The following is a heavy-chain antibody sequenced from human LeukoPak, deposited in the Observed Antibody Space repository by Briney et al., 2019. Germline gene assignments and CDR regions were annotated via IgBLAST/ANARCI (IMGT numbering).Heavy chain of an antibody. CDR2: ISGSGGST. Sequence: PGGSLRLSCAASGFTFSSYAMSWVRQAPGKGLEWVSAISGSGGSTYYADSVKGRFTISRDNSKNTLYLQMNSLRAEDTAVYYCAKDRAGGYSYADFDYWGQGTLVSVSS. CDR1: GFTFSSYA. D-gene: IGHD5-18*01. J-gene: IGHJ4*02. CDR3: AKDRAGGYSYADFDY. V-gene: IGHV3-23*01.